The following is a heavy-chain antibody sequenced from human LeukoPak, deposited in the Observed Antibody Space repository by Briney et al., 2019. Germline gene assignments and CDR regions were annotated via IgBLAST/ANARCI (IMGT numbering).Heavy chain of an antibody. CDR1: GFTFSSYA. CDR3: ARGFPAYSSSWYDFDY. CDR2: ISYDGSNK. Sequence: GGSLRLSCAASGFTFSSYAMHWVRQAPGKGLEWVAVISYDGSNKYYADSVKGRFTISRDNSKNTLYLQMNSLRAEDTAVYYCARGFPAYSSSWYDFDYWGQGTLVTVSS. V-gene: IGHV3-30-3*01. J-gene: IGHJ4*02. D-gene: IGHD6-13*01.